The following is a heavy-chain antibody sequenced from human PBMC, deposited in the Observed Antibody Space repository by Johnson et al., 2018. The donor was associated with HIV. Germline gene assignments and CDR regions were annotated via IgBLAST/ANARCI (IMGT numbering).Heavy chain of an antibody. J-gene: IGHJ3*02. V-gene: IGHV3-30*02. CDR1: GFTFHDFG. Sequence: QVQLVESGGGVVRPGGSLRLSCAASGFTFHDFGMSWVRQVPGKGLEWVAFIRYDGSNKYYADSVKGRFTISRDNSKNTLYLQMNSLRAEYTAVYYCAKGGPVLQFLEWLPGRAFDIWGQGTMVTVSS. CDR2: IRYDGSNK. D-gene: IGHD3-3*01. CDR3: AKGGPVLQFLEWLPGRAFDI.